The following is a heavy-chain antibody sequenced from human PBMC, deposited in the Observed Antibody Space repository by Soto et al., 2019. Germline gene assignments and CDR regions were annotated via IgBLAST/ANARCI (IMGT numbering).Heavy chain of an antibody. V-gene: IGHV4-39*07. CDR1: GGSISSYY. J-gene: IGHJ4*02. CDR2: IYYSGST. CDR3: ARDSDGGDGYTIDY. Sequence: SETLSLTCTVSGGSISSYYWGWIRQPPGKGLEWIGSIYYSGSTYCNPSLKSRVTISVDTSKNQFSLKLSSVTAADTAVYYCARDSDGGDGYTIDYWGQGTLVTVS. D-gene: IGHD2-21*01.